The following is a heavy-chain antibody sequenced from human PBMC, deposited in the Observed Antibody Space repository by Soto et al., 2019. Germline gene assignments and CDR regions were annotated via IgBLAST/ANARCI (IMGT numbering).Heavy chain of an antibody. CDR1: GYRFTTYW. J-gene: IGHJ6*02. CDR2: IDPFDSQT. D-gene: IGHD5-18*01. V-gene: IGHV5-10-1*01. Sequence: GESLKISCQGSGYRFTTYWITWVRQMPGKGLEWMERIDPFDSQTKYSPSFQGHVTISADKSINTAYLQWRSLKASDTAMYYCAREGYSFGRNNYGRDGWGQGTTGTVS. CDR3: AREGYSFGRNNYGRDG.